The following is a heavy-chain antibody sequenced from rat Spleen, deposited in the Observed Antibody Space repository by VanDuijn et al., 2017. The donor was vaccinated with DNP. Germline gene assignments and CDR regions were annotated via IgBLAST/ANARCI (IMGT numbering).Heavy chain of an antibody. J-gene: IGHJ3*01. CDR3: AKALEGPFAY. V-gene: IGHV5-25*01. CDR1: GFTFSSFA. CDR2: ITSGGSNT. Sequence: EVQLVESGGGLVQPGRSLKLSCAASGFTFSSFAMAWVRQAPKKGLEWVATITSGGSNTYYPDSVKGRFTISRDNAKSTLYLQMDSLRSEDTATYYCAKALEGPFAYWGQGTLVTVSS. D-gene: IGHD1-11*01.